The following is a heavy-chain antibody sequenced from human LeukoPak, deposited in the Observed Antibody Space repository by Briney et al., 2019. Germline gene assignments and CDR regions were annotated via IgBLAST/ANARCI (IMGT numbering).Heavy chain of an antibody. CDR1: GFTVSSKY. CDR3: ARDNGDYWFDY. CDR2: IYSGGST. D-gene: IGHD4-17*01. Sequence: GGSLRLSCAASGFTVSSKYMSWVRQAPGKGLEWVSVIYSGGSTYYADSVKGRFTISRDNSKNTVYLQMNSLRAEDTAVYYCARDNGDYWFDYWGQGTLVTVSS. V-gene: IGHV3-66*01. J-gene: IGHJ4*02.